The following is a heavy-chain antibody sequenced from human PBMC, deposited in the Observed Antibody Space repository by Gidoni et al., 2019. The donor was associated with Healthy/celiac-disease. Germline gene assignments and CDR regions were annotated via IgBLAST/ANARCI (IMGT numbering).Heavy chain of an antibody. CDR3: ARSGARLYSSSGIGAFDI. CDR2: INPNSCGT. Sequence: QVQLVQSGAEVKKPGASVKVSCKASGYTFTAHYMHWVRQAPGQGLEWMGWINPNSCGTNNEQKFQGRVTMTRDTSSSTAYMELSRLRSDDTAVYYCARSGARLYSSSGIGAFDIWGQGTMVTVSS. CDR1: GYTFTAHY. J-gene: IGHJ3*02. V-gene: IGHV1-2*02. D-gene: IGHD6-13*01.